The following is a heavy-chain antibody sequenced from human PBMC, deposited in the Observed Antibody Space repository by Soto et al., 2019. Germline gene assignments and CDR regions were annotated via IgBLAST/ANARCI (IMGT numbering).Heavy chain of an antibody. CDR1: GFTFRTYS. CDR2: ISSSGVTM. CDR3: VRDWGLAGLLDS. V-gene: IGHV3-48*02. Sequence: GGSLRLSCAASGFTFRTYSMHWVRQAPGKGLEWVSYISSSGVTMHYADSVKGRFTISRDNAKNSLFLLMRSLREDDTAVYYCVRDWGLAGLLDSWGQGTLVTVSS. D-gene: IGHD6-13*01. J-gene: IGHJ4*02.